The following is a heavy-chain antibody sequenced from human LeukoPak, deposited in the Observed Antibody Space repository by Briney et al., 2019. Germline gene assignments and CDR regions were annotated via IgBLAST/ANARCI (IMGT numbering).Heavy chain of an antibody. D-gene: IGHD3-10*01. CDR2: IKQDGSEK. V-gene: IGHV3-7*01. CDR1: GFTFSSYW. CDR3: ARDLSKRMVRGDWFDP. J-gene: IGHJ5*02. Sequence: GGSLRLSCAASGFTFSSYWMSWVRQAPGKGLEWVANIKQDGSEKYYVDSVKGRFTISRDNAKNSLYLQMNSLRAEDTAVYYCARDLSKRMVRGDWFDPWGQGTLVTVPS.